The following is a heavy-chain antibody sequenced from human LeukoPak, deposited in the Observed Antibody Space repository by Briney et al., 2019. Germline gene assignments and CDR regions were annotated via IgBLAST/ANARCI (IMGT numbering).Heavy chain of an antibody. V-gene: IGHV3-23*01. CDR1: GFTFSSYA. D-gene: IGHD6-13*01. Sequence: PGGSLRLSCAASGFTFSSYAMSWVRQAPGKGLEWVSAISGSGGSTYYADSVKGRFTISGDNFKNTLFLQMNSLTGDDTAVYYCAGSTIAAAGQTFDYWGQGTLVTVSS. CDR3: AGSTIAAAGQTFDY. CDR2: ISGSGGST. J-gene: IGHJ4*02.